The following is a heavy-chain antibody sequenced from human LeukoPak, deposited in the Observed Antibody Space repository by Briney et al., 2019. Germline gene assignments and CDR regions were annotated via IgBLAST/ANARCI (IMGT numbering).Heavy chain of an antibody. CDR3: STETAGNY. CDR2: YDPEDDER. J-gene: IGHJ4*02. CDR1: GHTLRDLS. Sequence: VASVKVSGKAFGHTLRDLSIHWVRQAPGKGLEWMGGYDPEDDERIYSEKFLGRVTLTEDTSTDTAYMELTSLRSDDTAVYYCSTETAGNYWGQGTLVTVSS. D-gene: IGHD3-10*01. V-gene: IGHV1-24*01.